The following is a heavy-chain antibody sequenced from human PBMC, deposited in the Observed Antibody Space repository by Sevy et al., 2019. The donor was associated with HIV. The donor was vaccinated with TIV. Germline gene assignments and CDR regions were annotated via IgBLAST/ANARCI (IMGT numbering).Heavy chain of an antibody. Sequence: GGYLRLSCAASGFTFSSYGMHWVRQAPGKGLEWVAVISYDGSNKYYADSVKGRFTISRDNSKNTSYLHMNSLRAQDTAVYYCAQDQGGTGTNFDYWGQGTLVTVSS. CDR1: GFTFSSYG. J-gene: IGHJ4*02. CDR3: AQDQGGTGTNFDY. CDR2: ISYDGSNK. V-gene: IGHV3-30*18. D-gene: IGHD1-1*01.